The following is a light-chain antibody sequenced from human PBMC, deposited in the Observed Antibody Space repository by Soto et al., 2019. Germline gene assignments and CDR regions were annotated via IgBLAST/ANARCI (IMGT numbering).Light chain of an antibody. CDR3: QQYSNWPFT. Sequence: EIVMTQSPATLSVSPGERGTLSCRASQSVSSNLAWYQLKPGQAPRLLIYGASARATGIPARFSGSGSGTDFTLTITSLQSEDFAVYYCQQYSNWPFTFGQGTKVEIK. CDR2: GAS. CDR1: QSVSSN. J-gene: IGKJ2*01. V-gene: IGKV3D-15*01.